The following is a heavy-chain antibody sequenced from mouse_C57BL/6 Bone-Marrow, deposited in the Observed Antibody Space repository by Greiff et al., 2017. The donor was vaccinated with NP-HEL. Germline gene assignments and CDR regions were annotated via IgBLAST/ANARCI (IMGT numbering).Heavy chain of an antibody. V-gene: IGHV1-59*01. CDR3: ASKDY. Sequence: QVQLQQPGAELVRPGTSVKLSCMASGYTFTSYWMHWVKQRPGQGLEWIGVIDPSDSYTNYNQKFKGKATLTVDTSSSTAYMQLSSLTSEDSAVYYCASKDYWGQGTTLTVSS. J-gene: IGHJ2*01. CDR1: GYTFTSYW. CDR2: IDPSDSYT.